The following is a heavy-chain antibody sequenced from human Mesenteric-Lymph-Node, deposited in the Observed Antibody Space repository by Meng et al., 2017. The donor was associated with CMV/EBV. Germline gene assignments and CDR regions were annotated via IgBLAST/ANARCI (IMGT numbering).Heavy chain of an antibody. D-gene: IGHD4-11*01. CDR2: IYYSGST. J-gene: IGHJ5*02. CDR3: ARGMRYDYSNYWFDP. CDR1: GGSISSSSYY. V-gene: IGHV4-39*07. Sequence: GSLRLSCTVSGGSISSSSYYWGWIRQPPGKGLEWIGSIYYSGSTYYNPSLKSRVTISVDTSKNQFSLKLSSVTAADTAVYYCARGMRYDYSNYWFDPWGQGTLVTVSS.